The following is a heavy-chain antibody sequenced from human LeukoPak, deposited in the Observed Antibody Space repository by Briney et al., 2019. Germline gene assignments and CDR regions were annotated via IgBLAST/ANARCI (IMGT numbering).Heavy chain of an antibody. J-gene: IGHJ4*02. CDR3: ARDPPAVAANTYG. V-gene: IGHV3-66*01. CDR2: IYSGGST. Sequence: GGSLRLSCAASGVTVSNNYMNWVRQAPGKGPEWVSLIYSGGSTYYADSVKGRSTISRDNSKNTLYLQMNSLRAEDTAVYYCARDPPAVAANTYGWGQGTLVTVSS. CDR1: GVTVSNNY. D-gene: IGHD6-6*01.